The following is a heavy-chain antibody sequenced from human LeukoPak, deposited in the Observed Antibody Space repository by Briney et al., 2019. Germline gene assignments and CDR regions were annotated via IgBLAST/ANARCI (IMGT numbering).Heavy chain of an antibody. J-gene: IGHJ4*02. CDR1: GDSVSSDSAT. CDR2: TYYRSKWYN. V-gene: IGHV6-1*01. D-gene: IGHD2-8*01. Sequence: SQTLSLTCAISGDSVSSDSATWNWFRQSPSRGLEWLGRTYYRSKWYNDYAESVKSRITINPDTSKNQFSLQLNSVTPEDTAVYYCARESGYGIVDYWGQGTLVTVS. CDR3: ARESGYGIVDY.